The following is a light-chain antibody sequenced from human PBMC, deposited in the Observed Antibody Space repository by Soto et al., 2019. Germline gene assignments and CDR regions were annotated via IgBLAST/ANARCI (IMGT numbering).Light chain of an antibody. J-gene: IGKJ5*01. CDR1: QSVSSSF. Sequence: EIVLTQSPGTLSLSPGERATLSCRASQSVSSSFLSWYQQKRGQAPRLLMFGASSRATGIPDRFSGSGSGTDFTLTIYRLEPEDFAVYYCQQSGYSPITFGRGTRLEIK. V-gene: IGKV3-20*01. CDR3: QQSGYSPIT. CDR2: GAS.